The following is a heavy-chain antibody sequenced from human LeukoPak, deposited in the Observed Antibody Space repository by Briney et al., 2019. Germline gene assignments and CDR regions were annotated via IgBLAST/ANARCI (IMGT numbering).Heavy chain of an antibody. Sequence: GGSLRLSCAASGFTFSSYGMNWVRQAPGKGLEWVSYISSSGSTIYYADSVKGRFTISRDNAKNSLYLQMNSLRAEDTAVYYCARVERDCSSTSCYVLGYYYYYGMDVWGKGTTVTVSS. CDR1: GFTFSSYG. V-gene: IGHV3-48*03. CDR2: ISSSGSTI. D-gene: IGHD2-2*01. CDR3: ARVERDCSSTSCYVLGYYYYYGMDV. J-gene: IGHJ6*04.